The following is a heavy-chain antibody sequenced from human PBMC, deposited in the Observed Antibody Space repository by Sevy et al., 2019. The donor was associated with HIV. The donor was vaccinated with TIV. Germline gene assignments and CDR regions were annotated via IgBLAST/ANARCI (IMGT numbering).Heavy chain of an antibody. CDR3: AKDSGISAQIVVALRY. Sequence: GGSLRLSCADSGVTFSSYAMSWVRQAPGKGLECVSTISGHGGSTYYAGAVKGRFTISRDNSKKMVYLQMNSLRAEDTAVYYCAKDSGISAQIVVALRYWGQGTQVTVSS. CDR2: ISGHGGST. V-gene: IGHV3-23*01. D-gene: IGHD3-22*01. CDR1: GVTFSSYA. J-gene: IGHJ4*02.